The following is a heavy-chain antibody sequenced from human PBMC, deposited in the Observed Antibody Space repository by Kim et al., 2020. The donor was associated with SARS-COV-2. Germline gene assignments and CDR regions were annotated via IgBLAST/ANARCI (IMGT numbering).Heavy chain of an antibody. V-gene: IGHV3-74*01. CDR3: ARDLDWILCDC. J-gene: IGHJ4*02. Sequence: GGSLRLSCAASGFTFSAYWMHWVRQAPGKGLVWVSRIKTDGSTKIYADSVKGRLTISRDNAKNTLYLQMNSLRAEDTAVYYCARDLDWILCDCWGQGTLVRVSS. CDR1: GFTFSAYW. CDR2: IKTDGSTK. D-gene: IGHD3-3*01.